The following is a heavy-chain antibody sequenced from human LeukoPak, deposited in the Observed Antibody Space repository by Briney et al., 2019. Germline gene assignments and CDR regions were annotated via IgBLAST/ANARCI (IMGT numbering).Heavy chain of an antibody. J-gene: IGHJ4*02. CDR1: GFTFSSYE. CDR2: ISSSDSTI. D-gene: IGHD6-19*01. Sequence: PGGSLTLSCAASGFTFSSYEMNWVRQAPGKGLEWVSYISSSDSTIYYADSVKGRFTISRDNAKNSLYLQMNGLRAEDTAVYYCARPYSSGWYLDGYWGQGTLVTVSS. CDR3: ARPYSSGWYLDGY. V-gene: IGHV3-48*03.